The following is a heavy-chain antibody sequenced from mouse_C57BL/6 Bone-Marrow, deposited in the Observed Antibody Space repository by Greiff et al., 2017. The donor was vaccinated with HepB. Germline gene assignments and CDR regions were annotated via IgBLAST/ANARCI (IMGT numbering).Heavy chain of an antibody. V-gene: IGHV1-64*01. Sequence: VQLQQPGAELVKPGASVKLSCKASGYTFTSYWMHWVKQRPGQGLEWIGMIHPNSGSTNYNEKFKSKATLTVDKSSSTAYMQLSSLTSEDSAVYYCARSDLLLRVAWFAYWGQVTLVTVSA. CDR2: IHPNSGST. D-gene: IGHD1-1*01. CDR1: GYTFTSYW. J-gene: IGHJ3*01. CDR3: ARSDLLLRVAWFAY.